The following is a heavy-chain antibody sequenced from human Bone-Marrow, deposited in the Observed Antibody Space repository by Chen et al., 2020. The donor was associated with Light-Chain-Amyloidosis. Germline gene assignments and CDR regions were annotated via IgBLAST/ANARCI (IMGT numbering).Heavy chain of an antibody. V-gene: IGHV1-18*01. CDR2: ISAYNGNT. CDR3: ASRAQYCSSTSCYDI. CDR1: GITFTSYG. J-gene: IGHJ3*02. Sequence: QVQMVQSGAEVKTPGASVKVSCKASGITFTSYGISWVRQAPGQGLEWMGWISAYNGNTKYAQKLQGRVTMTTDTATSTAYMELRSLRSDDTAVYYWASRAQYCSSTSCYDIWGQGTMVTVSS. D-gene: IGHD2-2*01.